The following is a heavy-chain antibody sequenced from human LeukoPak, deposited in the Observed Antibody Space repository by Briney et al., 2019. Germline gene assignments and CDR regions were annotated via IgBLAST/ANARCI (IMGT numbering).Heavy chain of an antibody. CDR2: IIPIFGTA. CDR1: GGTFSSYA. CDR3: ARGRSDIVVVPAARRNYYYYGMDV. Sequence: SVKVSCKASGGTFSSYAISWVRQAPGQGLEWMGGIIPIFGTANYAQKFQGRVTITADESTSTAYMELSSLRSEDTAVYYCARGRSDIVVVPAARRNYYYYGMDVWGKGTTVTVSS. J-gene: IGHJ6*04. V-gene: IGHV1-69*13. D-gene: IGHD2-2*01.